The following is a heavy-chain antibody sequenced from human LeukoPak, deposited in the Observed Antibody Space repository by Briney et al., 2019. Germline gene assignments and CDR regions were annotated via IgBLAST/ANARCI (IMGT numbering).Heavy chain of an antibody. CDR3: ARDLIAAPDRLNYFDY. J-gene: IGHJ4*02. Sequence: SVKVSCKVSGGTFSSYAISWVRQAPGQGLEWMGGIIPIFGTANYAQKFQGRVTITTDESTSTAYMELSSLRSEDTAVYYCARDLIAAPDRLNYFDYWGQGTLVTVSS. CDR1: GGTFSSYA. CDR2: IIPIFGTA. D-gene: IGHD6-6*01. V-gene: IGHV1-69*05.